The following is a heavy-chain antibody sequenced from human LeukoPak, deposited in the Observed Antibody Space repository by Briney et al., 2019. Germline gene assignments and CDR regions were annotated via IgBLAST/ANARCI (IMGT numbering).Heavy chain of an antibody. CDR3: ARDYSGSYDAFDI. CDR1: GFTVSSNY. CDR2: IYSGGST. Sequence: GGSLRLSCAASGFTVSSNYMSWVRQAPGKGLEWVSVIYSGGSTYYADSVKGRFTISRDNSKNTLYLQMNSLRAEDTAVYYCARDYSGSYDAFDIWGQGTMVTVSS. D-gene: IGHD1-26*01. J-gene: IGHJ3*02. V-gene: IGHV3-66*01.